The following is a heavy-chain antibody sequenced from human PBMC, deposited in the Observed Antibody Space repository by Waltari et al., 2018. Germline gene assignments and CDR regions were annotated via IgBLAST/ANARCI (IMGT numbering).Heavy chain of an antibody. CDR2: VDPEDGET. CDR3: AVLQIDSSGWSETDY. Sequence: EVQLVQSGAEVKKPGATVKISCKASGYTFTDYYMHWVQQAPGKGLEWMGRVDPEDGETIYAEKFQGRVTITADTSTDTAYMELSSLRSEDTAVYYCAVLQIDSSGWSETDYWGQGTLVTVSS. V-gene: IGHV1-69-2*01. CDR1: GYTFTDYY. J-gene: IGHJ4*02. D-gene: IGHD6-19*01.